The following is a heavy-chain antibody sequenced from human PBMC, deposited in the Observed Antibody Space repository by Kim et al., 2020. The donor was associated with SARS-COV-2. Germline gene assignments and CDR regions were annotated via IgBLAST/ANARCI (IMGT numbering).Heavy chain of an antibody. J-gene: IGHJ3*02. V-gene: IGHV3-30*01. CDR3: ARSMDWNRAFDI. Sequence: YAESGKGRFTISRENSKNTLYLQMNSLRAEDTAVYYCARSMDWNRAFDIWGQGTMVTVSS. D-gene: IGHD1-1*01.